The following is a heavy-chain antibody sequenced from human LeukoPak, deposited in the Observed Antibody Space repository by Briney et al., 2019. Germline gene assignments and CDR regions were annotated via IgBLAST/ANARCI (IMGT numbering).Heavy chain of an antibody. CDR2: IHSTGTT. V-gene: IGHV4-59*08. D-gene: IGHD2-21*01. CDR3: ARHDEDCNGQYCFLLSFDS. Sequence: PSETLSLTCTVSGGSISGYYWSWLRQTPGQAPEWIGYIHSTGTTDYHPSLRRRVTISVDTSKNQFSLKLTSVTAADTAVYYCARHDEDCNGQYCFLLSFDSWGQGALVTVSS. CDR1: GGSISGYY. J-gene: IGHJ4*02.